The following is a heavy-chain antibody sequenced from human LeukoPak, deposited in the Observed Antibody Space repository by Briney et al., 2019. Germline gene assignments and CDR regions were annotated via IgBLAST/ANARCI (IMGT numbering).Heavy chain of an antibody. V-gene: IGHV4-34*01. D-gene: IGHD4-17*01. CDR1: GGSFSGYY. J-gene: IGHJ6*03. Sequence: SETLPLTCAVYGGSFSGYYWSWIRQPPGKGLEWIGEINHSGSTNYNPSLKSRVTISVDTSKNQFSLKLSSVTAADTAVYYCARTPRDYGDYTGYYYYMDVWGKGTTVTISS. CDR2: INHSGST. CDR3: ARTPRDYGDYTGYYYYMDV.